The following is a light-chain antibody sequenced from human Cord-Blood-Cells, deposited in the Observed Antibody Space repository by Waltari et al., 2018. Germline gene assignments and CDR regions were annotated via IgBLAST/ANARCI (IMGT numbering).Light chain of an antibody. V-gene: IGLV1-40*01. J-gene: IGLJ3*02. Sequence: QSVLTQPPSVSGAPGQRVTISCTGRRSNSGAGYDGHWYRQLPGTAPKLPIYGNSNRPSGVPDRFSGSKSGTSASLAITGLQAEDEADYYCQSYDSSLSGWVFGGGTKLTVL. CDR1: RSNSGAGYD. CDR3: QSYDSSLSGWV. CDR2: GNS.